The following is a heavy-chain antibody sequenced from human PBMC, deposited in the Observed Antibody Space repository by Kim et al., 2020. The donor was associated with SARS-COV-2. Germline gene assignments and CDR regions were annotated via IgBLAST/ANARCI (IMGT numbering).Heavy chain of an antibody. D-gene: IGHD4-17*01. Sequence: SETQSLTCTVSGGSISSGGYYWSWIRQHPGKGLEWIGYIYYSGSTYYNPSLKSRVTISVDTSKNQFSLKLSSVTAADTAVYYCARHLAGYGDQDYWGQGTLVTVSS. J-gene: IGHJ4*02. CDR2: IYYSGST. V-gene: IGHV4-31*03. CDR3: ARHLAGYGDQDY. CDR1: GGSISSGGYY.